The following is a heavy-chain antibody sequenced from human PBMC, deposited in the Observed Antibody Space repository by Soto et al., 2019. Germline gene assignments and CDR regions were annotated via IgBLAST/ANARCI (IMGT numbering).Heavy chain of an antibody. J-gene: IGHJ4*02. CDR3: AKGVRDGIRGPPGY. D-gene: IGHD3-10*01. CDR2: ISGSGGST. Sequence: GGSLRLSCAASGFTFSSYAMSWVRQAPGKGLEWVSAISGSGGSTYYADSVKGRFTISRDNSKNTLYLQMNSLRAEDTAVYYCAKGVRDGIRGPPGYWGQGTLVTVSS. CDR1: GFTFSSYA. V-gene: IGHV3-23*01.